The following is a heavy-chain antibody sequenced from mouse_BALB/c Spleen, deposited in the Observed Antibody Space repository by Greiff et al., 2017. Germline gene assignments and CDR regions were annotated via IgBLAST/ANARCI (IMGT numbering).Heavy chain of an antibody. V-gene: IGHV3-6*02. CDR2: ISYDGSN. D-gene: IGHD2-14*01. J-gene: IGHJ3*01. CDR1: GYSITSGYY. CDR3: ARAGRYEFAY. Sequence: EVKLMESGPGLVKPSQSLSLTCSVTGYSITSGYYWNWIRQFPGNKLEWMGYISYDGSNNYNPSLKNRISITRDTSKNQFFLKLNSVTTEDTATYYCARAGRYEFAYWGQGTLVTVSA.